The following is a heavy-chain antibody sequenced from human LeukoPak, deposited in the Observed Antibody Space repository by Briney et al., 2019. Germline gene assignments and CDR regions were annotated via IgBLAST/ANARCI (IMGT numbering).Heavy chain of an antibody. CDR2: IYTSGST. CDR1: GGSTSSYY. D-gene: IGHD4-17*01. Sequence: PSETLSLTCTVSGGSTSSYYWSWIRQPAGKGLEWIGRIYTSGSTNYNPSLKGRVTMSVDTSKNQFSLKLSSVTAADTAVYYCARYYGDALHSDYYMDVWGKGTTVTVSS. CDR3: ARYYGDALHSDYYMDV. J-gene: IGHJ6*03. V-gene: IGHV4-4*07.